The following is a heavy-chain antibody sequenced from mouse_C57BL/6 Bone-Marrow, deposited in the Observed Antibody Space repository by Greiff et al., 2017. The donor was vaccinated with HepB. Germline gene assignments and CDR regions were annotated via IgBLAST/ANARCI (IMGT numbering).Heavy chain of an antibody. D-gene: IGHD2-4*01. CDR2: IDPNSGGT. CDR3: ARSYDSPGYAMDY. J-gene: IGHJ4*01. CDR1: GYTFTSYW. Sequence: VQLKESGAELVKPGASVKLSCKASGYTFTSYWMHWVKQRPGRGLEWIGRIDPNSGGTKYNEKFKSKATLTVDKPSSTAYMQLSSLTSEDSAVYYCARSYDSPGYAMDYWGQGTSVTVSS. V-gene: IGHV1-72*01.